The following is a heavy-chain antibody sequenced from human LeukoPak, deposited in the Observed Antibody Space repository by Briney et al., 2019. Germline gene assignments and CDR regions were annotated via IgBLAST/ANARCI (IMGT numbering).Heavy chain of an antibody. Sequence: GGTLRLSCAASGFTFSSYGMSWVRQAPGKGLEWVSAISGSGGGTYYADSVKGRFTISRDNSKNTLYLQMNSLRAEDTAVYYCAKAYSGYYYYMDVWGKGTTVTISS. CDR2: ISGSGGGT. J-gene: IGHJ6*03. D-gene: IGHD1-26*01. CDR3: AKAYSGYYYYMDV. CDR1: GFTFSSYG. V-gene: IGHV3-23*01.